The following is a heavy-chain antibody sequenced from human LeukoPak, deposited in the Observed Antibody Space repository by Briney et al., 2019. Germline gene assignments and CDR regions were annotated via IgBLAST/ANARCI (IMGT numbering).Heavy chain of an antibody. CDR1: GFTFSSYA. Sequence: GGSLRLSCAASGFTFSSYAMSWVRQAPGKGLEWVSAISGSGGSTYYADSVKGRFTISRDNAKNSLYLQMNSLRAEDTALYYCARETSSYGYFDYWGQGTLVTVSP. J-gene: IGHJ4*02. CDR2: ISGSGGST. CDR3: ARETSSYGYFDY. D-gene: IGHD5-18*01. V-gene: IGHV3-23*01.